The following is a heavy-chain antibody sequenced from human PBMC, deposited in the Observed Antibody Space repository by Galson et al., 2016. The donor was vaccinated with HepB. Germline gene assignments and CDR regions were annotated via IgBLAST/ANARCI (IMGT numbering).Heavy chain of an antibody. V-gene: IGHV1-69*13. CDR1: GGIFSSYA. J-gene: IGHJ4*02. CDR3: ARDLGYSDDLGDS. Sequence: SVKVSCKASGGIFSSYAISWVRQAPGQGLEWMGGIIPSFVTPTYAQKFQGRVTITADESTSTVSMELSSLKSEDTAVYFCARDLGYSDDLGDSWGQGTLVTVPS. CDR2: IIPSFVTP. D-gene: IGHD5-12*01.